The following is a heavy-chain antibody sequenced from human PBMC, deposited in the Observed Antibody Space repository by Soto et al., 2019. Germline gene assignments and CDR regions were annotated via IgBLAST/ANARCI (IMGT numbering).Heavy chain of an antibody. CDR3: AKETHSNGYGSYFDY. V-gene: IGHV3-30*18. Sequence: QVQLVESGGGVVQPGRSLRLSCAASGFTFSSFGMHWVRQAPGKGLEWVAVISTTGGLKYAADSVKGRFTISRDNSKNTLYLQMNSLRAEDTAIYYCAKETHSNGYGSYFDYWGQGVLVIVSS. D-gene: IGHD3-22*01. CDR1: GFTFSSFG. CDR2: ISTTGGLK. J-gene: IGHJ4*02.